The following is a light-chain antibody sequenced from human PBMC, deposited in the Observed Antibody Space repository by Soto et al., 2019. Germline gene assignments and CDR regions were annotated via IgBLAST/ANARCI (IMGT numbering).Light chain of an antibody. V-gene: IGKV1-39*01. Sequence: DIQMTQFPSSLSASVGDRVTLTCRTSQSISKSLNWYQQKPGKAPTLLIYRASDLQTGVPSTFSGSGSGTEFTLTISSLRPEDFATYYCQQTYSTPRTFGQGTKVEMK. CDR1: QSISKS. J-gene: IGKJ1*01. CDR3: QQTYSTPRT. CDR2: RAS.